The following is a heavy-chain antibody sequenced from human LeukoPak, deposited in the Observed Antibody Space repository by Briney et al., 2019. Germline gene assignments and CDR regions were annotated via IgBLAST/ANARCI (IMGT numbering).Heavy chain of an antibody. CDR1: GFTFSSYA. Sequence: GRSLRLSCAASGFTFSSYARHWVRQAPGKGLEWVAVISYDGSNKYYADSVKGRFTISRDNSKNTLYLQMNSLRAEDTAVYYCARDQYSYGYQFDYWGQGTLVTVSS. CDR2: ISYDGSNK. J-gene: IGHJ4*02. V-gene: IGHV3-30-3*01. D-gene: IGHD5-18*01. CDR3: ARDQYSYGYQFDY.